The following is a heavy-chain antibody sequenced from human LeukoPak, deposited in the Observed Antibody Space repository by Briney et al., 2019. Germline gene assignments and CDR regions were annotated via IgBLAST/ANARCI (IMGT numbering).Heavy chain of an antibody. CDR1: GFIFSTYW. J-gene: IGHJ4*02. CDR3: AKDETRGGSYSDY. CDR2: MKGDGSEI. V-gene: IGHV3-7*01. Sequence: PGGSLRLSCAASGFIFSTYWMMWARQAPGKGLEWVANMKGDGSEIHYVDSVKGRFTISRDNAKNSLYLQMNSLRPEDTAVYYCAKDETRGGSYSDYWGQGTLVTVSS. D-gene: IGHD1-26*01.